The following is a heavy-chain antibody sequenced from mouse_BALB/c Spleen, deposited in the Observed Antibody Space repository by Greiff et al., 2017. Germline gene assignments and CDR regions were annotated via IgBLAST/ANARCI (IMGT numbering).Heavy chain of an antibody. V-gene: IGHV5-6*01. CDR2: ISSGGSYN. J-gene: IGHJ2*01. CDR3: AGHVWDYDGIDY. D-gene: IGHD2-4*01. Sequence: EVQLVESGGDLVKPGGSLKLSCAASGFTFSSYGMSWVRQTPDKRLEWVATISSGGSYNYYPDSVKGRFTISRDTAKNSLYQIMSSMKTEDATMYYCAGHVWDYDGIDYWGQGTTLTVSS. CDR1: GFTFSSYG.